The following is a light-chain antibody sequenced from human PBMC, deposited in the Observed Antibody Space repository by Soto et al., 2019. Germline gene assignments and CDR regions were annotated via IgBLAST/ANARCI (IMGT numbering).Light chain of an antibody. J-gene: IGKJ1*01. CDR2: QAS. CDR1: QSIGRW. CDR3: QQYNSFSRT. Sequence: DIQMTQSPSTLSASVEDRVTITCRASQSIGRWLAWYQQKPGKAPRLLIYQASNLEVGVPSRFSGGGSGTQFTLTISSLQPEDFAVYFCQQYNSFSRTFGQGTNVDTK. V-gene: IGKV1-5*03.